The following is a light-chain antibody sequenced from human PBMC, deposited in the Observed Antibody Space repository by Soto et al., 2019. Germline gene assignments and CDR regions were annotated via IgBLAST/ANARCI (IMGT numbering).Light chain of an antibody. CDR2: GAS. CDR3: QQYGSSPPIT. J-gene: IGKJ5*01. Sequence: EIVLTQSPGTLSLSPGERATLSCRASQSVFNNHIGWYQHKPGQAPGRLIFGASFRATGIPDRFSGSGSGTDFTLTISRLEPEDFAVYYCQQYGSSPPITFGQGTRLEIK. CDR1: QSVFNNH. V-gene: IGKV3-20*01.